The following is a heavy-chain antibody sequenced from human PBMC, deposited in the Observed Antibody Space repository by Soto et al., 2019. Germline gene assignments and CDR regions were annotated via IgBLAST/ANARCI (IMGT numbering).Heavy chain of an antibody. Sequence: PSETLSLTCAVYGGSFSGYYWSWIRQPPGKGLEWNGEINHSGSTSYSPSLKSRITISVDTSKNQFSLKLRFLTAADSFVYYCARGTDSSGYYAGAVWGQGTPVTVSS. V-gene: IGHV4-34*01. CDR3: ARGTDSSGYYAGAV. CDR2: INHSGST. CDR1: GGSFSGYY. J-gene: IGHJ4*02. D-gene: IGHD3-22*01.